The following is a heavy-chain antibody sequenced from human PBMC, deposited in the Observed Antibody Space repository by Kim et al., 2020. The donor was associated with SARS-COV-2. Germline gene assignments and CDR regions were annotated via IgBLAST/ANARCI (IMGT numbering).Heavy chain of an antibody. CDR2: T. Sequence: TVYEQRFQGRVSVTKDTSITTAYMDLSRLRSDDTAVYYCARERGSTYDYWGQGTLVTVSS. D-gene: IGHD6-13*01. J-gene: IGHJ4*02. V-gene: IGHV1-2*02. CDR3: ARERGSTYDY.